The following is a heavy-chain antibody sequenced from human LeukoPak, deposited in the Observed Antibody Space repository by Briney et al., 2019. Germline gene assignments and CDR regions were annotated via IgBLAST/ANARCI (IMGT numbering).Heavy chain of an antibody. J-gene: IGHJ5*02. CDR1: GDSVSSNSAA. Sequence: SQTLSLTCAISGDSVSSNSAAWNWIRQSPSRGLEWLGRTYYRSKWYNDYAVSVKSRITINPDTSKNQFSLQLNSVTPEDTAVYYCARDYSVGAPSRYSYGYLSWGQGTLVTVSS. CDR2: TYYRSKWYN. CDR3: ARDYSVGAPSRYSYGYLS. D-gene: IGHD5-18*01. V-gene: IGHV6-1*01.